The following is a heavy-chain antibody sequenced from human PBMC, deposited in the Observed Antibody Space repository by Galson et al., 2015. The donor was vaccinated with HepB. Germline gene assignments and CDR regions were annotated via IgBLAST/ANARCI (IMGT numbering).Heavy chain of an antibody. J-gene: IGHJ4*02. CDR3: ARDTYDSSGYYIDH. V-gene: IGHV3-48*01. CDR2: ISSSSSTI. Sequence: SLRLSCAASGFTFSSYSMNWVRQAPGKGLEWVSYISSSSSTIYYADSVKGRFTISRDNAKNSLYLQMNSLRAEDTAVYYCARDTYDSSGYYIDHWGQGTLVTVSS. CDR1: GFTFSSYS. D-gene: IGHD3-22*01.